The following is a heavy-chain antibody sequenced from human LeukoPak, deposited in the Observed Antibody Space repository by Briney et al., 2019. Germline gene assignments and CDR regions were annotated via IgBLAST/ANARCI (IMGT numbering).Heavy chain of an antibody. J-gene: IGHJ4*02. CDR3: AREGLGGFLDY. D-gene: IGHD5-12*01. V-gene: IGHV4-39*07. Sequence: PSETLSLTCTVSGGSISSSSYYWGWIRQPPGKGLEWIGSIYYSGSTYYNPSLKSRVTISVDTSKNQFSLKLSSVTAADTAVYYCAREGLGGFLDYWGQGTLVTVSS. CDR1: GGSISSSSYY. CDR2: IYYSGST.